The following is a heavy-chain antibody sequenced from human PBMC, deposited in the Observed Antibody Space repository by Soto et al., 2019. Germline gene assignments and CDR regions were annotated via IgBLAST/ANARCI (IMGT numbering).Heavy chain of an antibody. J-gene: IGHJ4*02. V-gene: IGHV3-7*03. D-gene: IGHD6-6*01. CDR3: AQGFSGSARFDY. CDR2: IKQDGSEK. CDR1: GFTFSSYW. Sequence: GGSLRLSCAASGFTFSSYWMSWVRQAPGKGLEWVANIKQDGSEKYYVDTVKGRFTISRDNSKNTLYLQMNSLRAEDTAVYYCAQGFSGSARFDYWGQGTLVTVSS.